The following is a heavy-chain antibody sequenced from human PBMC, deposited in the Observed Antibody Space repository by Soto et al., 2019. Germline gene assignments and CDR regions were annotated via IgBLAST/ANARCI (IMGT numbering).Heavy chain of an antibody. D-gene: IGHD3-22*01. CDR2: ISYDGSNK. J-gene: IGHJ4*02. V-gene: IGHV3-30-3*01. Sequence: GGSLRLSCAASGFTFSSYAMHWVRQAPGKGLEWVAVISYDGSNKYYADSVKGRFTISRGNSKNTLYLQMNSLRAEDTAVYYCAREDSSGPFDYWGQGTLVTVSS. CDR3: AREDSSGPFDY. CDR1: GFTFSSYA.